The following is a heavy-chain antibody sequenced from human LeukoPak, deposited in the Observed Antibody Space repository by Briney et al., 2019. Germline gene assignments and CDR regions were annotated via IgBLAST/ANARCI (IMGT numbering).Heavy chain of an antibody. V-gene: IGHV4-38-2*02. D-gene: IGHD5-24*01. CDR3: ARMARIGYFDY. Sequence: SETLSLTCTVSGYSISSGYYWGWIRQPPGKGLEWIGSIYHSGSTYYNPSLKSRVTISVDTSKNQFSLKVTSVTAADTAVYYCARMARIGYFDYWGQGTLVTVSS. CDR1: GYSISSGYY. J-gene: IGHJ4*02. CDR2: IYHSGST.